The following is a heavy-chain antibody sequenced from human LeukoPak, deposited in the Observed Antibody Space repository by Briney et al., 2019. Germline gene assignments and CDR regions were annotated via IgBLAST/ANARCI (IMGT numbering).Heavy chain of an antibody. CDR3: ARYCSSSSCFFTGRKYNGMDV. D-gene: IGHD2-2*01. CDR1: GYTFTGYY. V-gene: IGHV1-2*02. CDR2: INTNRGDT. Sequence: ASVKVSCKASGYTFTGYYMHWVRQAPGQGLEWMGWINTNRGDTNYAQKFQGRVTMTRDTSISTAYMELSRLRSDDTAVYYCARYCSSSSCFFTGRKYNGMDVWGQGTTVTVSS. J-gene: IGHJ6*02.